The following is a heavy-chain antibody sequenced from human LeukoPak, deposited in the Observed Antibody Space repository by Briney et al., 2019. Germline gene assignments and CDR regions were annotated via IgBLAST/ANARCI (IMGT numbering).Heavy chain of an antibody. V-gene: IGHV4-39*07. Sequence: SETLSLTCTVSGGSISSSSYYWGWIRQPPGKGLEWIGSIYYSGSTNYNPSLKSRVTISVDTSKNQFSLKLSSVTAADTAVYYCARERYDYVWGSYRSDHINYFDYWGQGTLVTVSS. J-gene: IGHJ4*02. CDR2: IYYSGST. CDR3: ARERYDYVWGSYRSDHINYFDY. CDR1: GGSISSSSYY. D-gene: IGHD3-16*02.